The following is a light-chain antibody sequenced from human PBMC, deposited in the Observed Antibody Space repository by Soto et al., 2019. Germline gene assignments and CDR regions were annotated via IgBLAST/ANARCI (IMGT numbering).Light chain of an antibody. CDR1: QSVSDY. V-gene: IGKV3-11*01. J-gene: IGKJ1*01. Sequence: EIVLTQSPATLSLSPGERATLSCRASQSVSDYLAWYQQKPGQAPRLLIYDALKRAAGVPPRFSGSGSGTDFTLTISSLEPEDFAVYYCQPRSNWPSTFGQGTKVEIK. CDR3: QPRSNWPST. CDR2: DAL.